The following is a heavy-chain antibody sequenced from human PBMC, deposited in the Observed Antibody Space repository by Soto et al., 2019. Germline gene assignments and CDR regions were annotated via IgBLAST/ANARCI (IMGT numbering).Heavy chain of an antibody. Sequence: GGSLRLSCAASGFTFSSYSMNWVRQAPGKGLEWVSSISSSSSYIYYADSVKGRFTISRDNAKNSLYLQMNSLRAEDTAVYYCARDGPSAYDILTGYSPPPYYYGMDVWGQGTMVTVSS. V-gene: IGHV3-21*01. D-gene: IGHD3-9*01. CDR2: ISSSSSYI. CDR1: GFTFSSYS. CDR3: ARDGPSAYDILTGYSPPPYYYGMDV. J-gene: IGHJ6*02.